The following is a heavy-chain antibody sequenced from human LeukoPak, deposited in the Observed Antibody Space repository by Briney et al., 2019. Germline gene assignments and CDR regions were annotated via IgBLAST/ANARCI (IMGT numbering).Heavy chain of an antibody. CDR3: GGFAYFEYFFDSRGTEDY. CDR2: ISSSSSYI. D-gene: IGHD3-22*01. V-gene: IGHV3-21*01. J-gene: IGHJ4*02. CDR1: GFTFSSYS. Sequence: GGSLRLSCAASGFTFSSYSMNWVRQAPGKGLEWVSSISSSSSYIYYADSVKGRFTISRDNAKNSLYLQMNSLRAEDTAVYYFGGFAYFEYFFDSRGTEDYWGQGTLVTVSS.